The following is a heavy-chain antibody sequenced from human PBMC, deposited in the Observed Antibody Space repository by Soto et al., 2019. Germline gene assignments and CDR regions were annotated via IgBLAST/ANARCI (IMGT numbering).Heavy chain of an antibody. Sequence: GASVKVSCKASRYTFINYDINWVRQATGQGLEWMGWMNPKSANTGYAQNFQGRVTMTRNTSISTAYMELSSLRSEDTAVYYCARSPSWETTVTPYYFDSFWSGNPGHRLL. CDR1: RYTFINYD. CDR3: ARSPSWETTVTPYYFDS. V-gene: IGHV1-8*01. D-gene: IGHD4-4*01. J-gene: IGHJ4*02. CDR2: MNPKSANT.